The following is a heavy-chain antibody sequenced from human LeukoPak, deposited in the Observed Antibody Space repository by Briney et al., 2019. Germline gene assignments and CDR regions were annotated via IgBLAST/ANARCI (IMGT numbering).Heavy chain of an antibody. CDR2: LYHSGST. J-gene: IGHJ4*02. CDR3: VRILECGAGSCSPEY. Sequence: SETLSLTCTVSGYFISSGYYWGWIRQPPGKGLEWIGSLYHSGSTYYNPSLKSRVTMAVDMSKNQFSLKLRSVTAADTAVYYCVRILECGAGSCSPEYWGQGTLVTVSS. V-gene: IGHV4-38-2*02. D-gene: IGHD2-15*01. CDR1: GYFISSGYY.